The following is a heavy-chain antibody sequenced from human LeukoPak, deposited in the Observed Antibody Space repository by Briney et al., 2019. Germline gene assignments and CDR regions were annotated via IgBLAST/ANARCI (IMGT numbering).Heavy chain of an antibody. CDR3: AKLPHSIYEKYFQH. J-gene: IGHJ1*01. D-gene: IGHD5/OR15-5a*01. Sequence: SGGSLRLSCAASGFTFSSYAMSWVRQVPGKGLEWVSAISGSGGSTYYADSVKGRFTISRDNSKNTLYLQMNSLRAEDTAVYYCAKLPHSIYEKYFQHWGQGTLVTVSS. CDR1: GFTFSSYA. CDR2: ISGSGGST. V-gene: IGHV3-23*01.